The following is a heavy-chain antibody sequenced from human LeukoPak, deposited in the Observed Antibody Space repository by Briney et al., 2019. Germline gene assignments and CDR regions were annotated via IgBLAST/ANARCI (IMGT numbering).Heavy chain of an antibody. J-gene: IGHJ4*02. D-gene: IGHD1-26*01. CDR1: GFTFSSFG. CDR2: IWYNGSNK. Sequence: GRSLRVSCAASGFTFSSFGMHWVRQAPGKGLEWVAAIWYNGSNKYYADSVKGRFTISRDNSKNTLYLQMDSLRAEDTAVYYCAKDLTQSWEPDFRGQGTLVTVSS. V-gene: IGHV3-33*06. CDR3: AKDLTQSWEPDF.